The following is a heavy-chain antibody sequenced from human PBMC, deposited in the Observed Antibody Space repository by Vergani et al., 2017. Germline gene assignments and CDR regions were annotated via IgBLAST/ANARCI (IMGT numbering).Heavy chain of an antibody. D-gene: IGHD2-15*01. V-gene: IGHV1-69*11. J-gene: IGHJ4*02. CDR2: IIPSLATT. CDR3: ARATCSGGSCYRGFEY. Sequence: QVQLVQSGAEVKKPGSSVKVSCKASGGTFSSYALNWVRQAPGQGLEWMGSIIPSLATTIYAQKFQGRVTITAEESTGTAYMGLSSLKSEDTAVFYCARATCSGGSCYRGFEYWGQGSLITVSS. CDR1: GGTFSSYA.